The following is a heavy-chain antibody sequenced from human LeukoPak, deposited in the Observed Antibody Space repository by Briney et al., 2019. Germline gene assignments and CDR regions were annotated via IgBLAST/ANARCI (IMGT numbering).Heavy chain of an antibody. CDR2: IYYSGST. CDR1: GGSISSGGYY. J-gene: IGHJ4*02. CDR3: ARWHSGGSVDY. D-gene: IGHD2-15*01. Sequence: SQTLSLTCTVSGGSISSGGYYWSWIRQPPGKGLEWIGYIYYSGSTNYNPSLKSRVTISVDTSKNQFSLKLSSVTAADTAVYYCARWHSGGSVDYWGQGTLVTVSS. V-gene: IGHV4-61*08.